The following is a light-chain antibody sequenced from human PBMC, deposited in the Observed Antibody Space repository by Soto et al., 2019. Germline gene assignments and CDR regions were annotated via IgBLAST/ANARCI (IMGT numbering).Light chain of an antibody. Sequence: DIVMTQIPLSLSVTPGRAASISCKSSQTARHSDGRTYLYWYRQKPGQPPHLLIYEVSNRFSGVPERFSGSGSGTDFTLNISRVEADDVGVYYCTQNIDLPPTFGQGTKLEIK. CDR2: EVS. J-gene: IGKJ2*01. CDR1: QTARHSDGRTY. V-gene: IGKV2D-29*01. CDR3: TQNIDLPPT.